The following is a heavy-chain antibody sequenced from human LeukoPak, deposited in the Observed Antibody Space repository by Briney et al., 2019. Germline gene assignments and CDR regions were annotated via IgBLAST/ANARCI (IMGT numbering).Heavy chain of an antibody. V-gene: IGHV3-33*01. Sequence: GRSLRLSCAASGFTFSSYGMHWVRQAPGKGLEWVAVIWYDGSNKYYADSVKGRFTISRDNSKSTLYLQMNSLRAEDTAVYYCVRGVWQHLAPWGQGTLVTVSS. D-gene: IGHD2-21*01. J-gene: IGHJ5*02. CDR3: VRGVWQHLAP. CDR2: IWYDGSNK. CDR1: GFTFSSYG.